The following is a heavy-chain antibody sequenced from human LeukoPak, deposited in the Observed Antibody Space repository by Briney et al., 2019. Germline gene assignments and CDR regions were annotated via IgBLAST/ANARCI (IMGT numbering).Heavy chain of an antibody. D-gene: IGHD3-10*01. J-gene: IGHJ5*01. CDR2: INHSGST. V-gene: IGHV4-34*01. CDR1: GGSFSDYY. Sequence: PSETLSLTCGVYGGSFSDYYWSWIRQPPGKGLEWIGEINHSGSTNYNPSLKSRVTISVDTSKNQFSLKVNSVTAADTAVYYCARRPRGVIIKSWFDSWGQGTLVTVSS. CDR3: ARRPRGVIIKSWFDS.